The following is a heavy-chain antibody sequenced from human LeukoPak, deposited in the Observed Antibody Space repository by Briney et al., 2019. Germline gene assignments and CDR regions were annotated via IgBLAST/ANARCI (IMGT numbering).Heavy chain of an antibody. CDR1: GGSVSSNTYY. D-gene: IGHD3-22*01. V-gene: IGHV4-61*01. CDR2: VYYSGRT. Sequence: SETLSLTCTVSGGSVSSNTYYWNWIRKSPGKGLEWVGSVYYSGRTKYNPSLKSRVTISIDTSKNQVSLKLRSVTAADTAMYFCVREASTSYYDSSGYYRQTETFDVWGQGTMVTVSS. CDR3: VREASTSYYDSSGYYRQTETFDV. J-gene: IGHJ3*01.